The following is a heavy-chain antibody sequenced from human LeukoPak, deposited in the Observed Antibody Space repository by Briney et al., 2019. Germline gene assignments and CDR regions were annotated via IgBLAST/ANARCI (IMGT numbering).Heavy chain of an antibody. D-gene: IGHD6-13*01. CDR2: IYYSGST. CDR3: ARGRHLTTSGGAAAGFLDY. CDR1: GGSISSSSYY. Sequence: PSETLSLTCTVSGGSISSSSYYWGWIRQPPGKGLEWIGSIYYSGSTYYNPSLKSRVTISVDTSQKQFSLRLTSVTAADPAVYYCARGRHLTTSGGAAAGFLDYWGQGSLVTVST. V-gene: IGHV4-39*07. J-gene: IGHJ4*02.